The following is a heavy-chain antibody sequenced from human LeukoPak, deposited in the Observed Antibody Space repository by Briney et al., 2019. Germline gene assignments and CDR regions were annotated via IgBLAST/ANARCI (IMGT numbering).Heavy chain of an antibody. V-gene: IGHV1-46*01. CDR1: GYTFTSYY. Sequence: GASVKVSCKASGYTFTSYYMHWVRQAPGQGLEWMGIINPSGGSTSYAQKFQGRGTMTRDTSTSTVYMELSSLRSEDTAVYYCAREAGVRYFDWLLKRGGPYYYYYMDVWGKGTTATISS. CDR3: AREAGVRYFDWLLKRGGPYYYYYMDV. CDR2: INPSGGST. D-gene: IGHD3-9*01. J-gene: IGHJ6*03.